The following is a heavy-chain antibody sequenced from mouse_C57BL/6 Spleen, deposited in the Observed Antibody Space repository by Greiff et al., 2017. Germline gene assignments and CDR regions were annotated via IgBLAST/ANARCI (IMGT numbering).Heavy chain of an antibody. J-gene: IGHJ1*03. V-gene: IGHV1-82*01. Sequence: QVQLKESGPELVKPGASVKISCKASGYAFSSSWMNWVKQRPGKGLEWIGRIYPGDGDTNYNGKFKGKATLTADKSSSTAYMQLSSLTSEDSAVYFCATLYYDYDEGYFDVWGTGTTVTVSS. CDR2: IYPGDGDT. CDR3: ATLYYDYDEGYFDV. CDR1: GYAFSSSW. D-gene: IGHD2-4*01.